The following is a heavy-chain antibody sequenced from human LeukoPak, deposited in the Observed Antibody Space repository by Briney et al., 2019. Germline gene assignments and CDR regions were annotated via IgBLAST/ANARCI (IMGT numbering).Heavy chain of an antibody. J-gene: IGHJ4*02. D-gene: IGHD3-3*02. Sequence: ASVKVSCKASGYTFTGYYMHWVRQAPGQGLEWMGWINPNSGGTNYAQKFQGRVTMTRDTSISTAYMELSRLRSDDTAVYYCARGSFLEWLLYPDXXGQGTLVTVSS. CDR2: INPNSGGT. V-gene: IGHV1-2*02. CDR3: ARGSFLEWLLYPDX. CDR1: GYTFTGYY.